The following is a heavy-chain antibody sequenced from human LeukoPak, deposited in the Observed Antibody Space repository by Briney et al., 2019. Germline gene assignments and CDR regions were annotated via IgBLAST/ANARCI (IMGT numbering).Heavy chain of an antibody. Sequence: SVKVSCKASGGTFSSYAISWVRQAPGQGLEWMGGIIPIFGTANYAQKFQGRVTITTDESTSTAYMELSSLRSEDTAVYYCARVTTYSNWFDPWGQGTLVTVSS. CDR1: GGTFSSYA. D-gene: IGHD3-22*01. CDR2: IIPIFGTA. V-gene: IGHV1-69*05. J-gene: IGHJ5*02. CDR3: ARVTTYSNWFDP.